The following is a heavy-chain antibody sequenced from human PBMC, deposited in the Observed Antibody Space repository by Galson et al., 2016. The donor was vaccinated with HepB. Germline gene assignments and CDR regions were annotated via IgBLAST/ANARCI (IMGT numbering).Heavy chain of an antibody. Sequence: SLRLSCAASGFIFSDYGMHWVRQAPGKGLEWVAVVWHDGSNINYVDSVKGRFTISRDNFKNTLDLQMNSLRAEDTAVYYCAKETSNWGQYYFDYWGQGTPVSVSS. V-gene: IGHV3-33*06. J-gene: IGHJ4*02. CDR1: GFIFSDYG. CDR2: VWHDGSNI. D-gene: IGHD3-16*01. CDR3: AKETSNWGQYYFDY.